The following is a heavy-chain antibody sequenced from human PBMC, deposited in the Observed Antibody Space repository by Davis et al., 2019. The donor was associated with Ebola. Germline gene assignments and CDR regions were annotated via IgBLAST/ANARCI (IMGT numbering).Heavy chain of an antibody. J-gene: IGHJ6*03. V-gene: IGHV4-4*07. D-gene: IGHD3-3*01. CDR2: IYTSGST. Sequence: PSETLSLTCTVSGGSISSYYWSWIRQPAGKGLEWIGRIYTSGSTNYNPSLKSRVTMSVDTSKNQFSLKLSSVTAADTAVYYCARHLYDFWSGYYGGGYYYYMDVWGKGTTVTVSS. CDR1: GGSISSYY. CDR3: ARHLYDFWSGYYGGGYYYYMDV.